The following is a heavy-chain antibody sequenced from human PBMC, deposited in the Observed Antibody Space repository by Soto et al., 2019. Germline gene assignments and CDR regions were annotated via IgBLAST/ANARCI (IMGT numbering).Heavy chain of an antibody. Sequence: SETLALSCTVSGGSIGRYYWRCARQRSGKGQVCTGYIYYSGSTNYNPSLKSRVTISVDTSKNQFSLKLSSVTAADTAVYYCARHLNTYYYDSSVLWPVLGEGGAFDIWGQGTMVT. D-gene: IGHD3-22*01. J-gene: IGHJ3*02. CDR3: ARHLNTYYYDSSVLWPVLGEGGAFDI. CDR2: IYYSGST. V-gene: IGHV4-59*08. CDR1: GGSIGRYY.